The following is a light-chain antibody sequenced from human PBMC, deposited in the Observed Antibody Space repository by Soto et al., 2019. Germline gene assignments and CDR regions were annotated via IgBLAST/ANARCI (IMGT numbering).Light chain of an antibody. V-gene: IGKV1-16*02. J-gene: IGKJ1*01. CDR1: QPISNY. Sequence: DVQMTQSPSSLSASVGDRVTITCRASQPISNYLNWYQQKAGEAPKVLIFGASSLQSGVPSKFSGSGYGTEFPLTISSLQPDDFATYYCQQYNSYSWTFGQGTKVEIK. CDR3: QQYNSYSWT. CDR2: GAS.